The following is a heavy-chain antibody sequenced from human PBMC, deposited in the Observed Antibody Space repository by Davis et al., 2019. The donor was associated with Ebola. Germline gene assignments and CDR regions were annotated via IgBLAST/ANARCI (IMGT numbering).Heavy chain of an antibody. J-gene: IGHJ4*02. CDR1: GFPFGDHL. V-gene: IGHV3-49*04. CDR2: IRSQVRGGTS. Sequence: GESLKISCTTSGFPFGDHLMSWVRQAPGKGLEWIGFIRSQVRGGTSEYAASVKGRFTISRADSKSVVYLQMNSLQTDDTAVYYCGAMWYRRSDYWGQGTLVTVSS. CDR3: GAMWYRRSDY. D-gene: IGHD2-15*01.